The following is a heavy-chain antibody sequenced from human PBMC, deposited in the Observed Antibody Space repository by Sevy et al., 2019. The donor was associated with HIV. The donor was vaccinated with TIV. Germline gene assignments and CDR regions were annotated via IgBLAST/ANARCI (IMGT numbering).Heavy chain of an antibody. CDR2: INPISGAT. D-gene: IGHD3-3*01. V-gene: IGHV1-2*06. CDR1: GYGFTGYY. J-gene: IGHJ6*02. CDR3: ARARTDFWTGGMDV. Sequence: ASVKVSCRASGYGFTGYYIHWVRQAPGQGLEWMGRINPISGATDDEQKFQGRVTMTRDTSINTAYIDISRLRSDDTAVYYCARARTDFWTGGMDVWGQGTVVTVSS.